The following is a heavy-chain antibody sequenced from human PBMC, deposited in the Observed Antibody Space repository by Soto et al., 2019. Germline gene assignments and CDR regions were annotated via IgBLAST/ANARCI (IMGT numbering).Heavy chain of an antibody. J-gene: IGHJ2*01. D-gene: IGHD6-25*01. V-gene: IGHV1-2*02. Sequence: QVHLVQSGAEVKKPGASVTVSCKTSGYTLTDYYMHWVRQAPGQGLEWMAWINPHTGDTGIAERFQGRVTMTRDTSTNTAHMGLTRLTSDDTAIYYCAREGGAAHVARREWYLDLWGRGSLVTVSS. CDR1: GYTLTDYY. CDR2: INPHTGDT. CDR3: AREGGAAHVARREWYLDL.